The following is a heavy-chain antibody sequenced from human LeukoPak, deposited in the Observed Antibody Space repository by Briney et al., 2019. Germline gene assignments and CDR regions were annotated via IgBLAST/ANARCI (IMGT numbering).Heavy chain of an antibody. D-gene: IGHD3-16*01. CDR3: ARAVGPFDY. V-gene: IGHV3-23*01. J-gene: IGHJ4*02. Sequence: GGSLRLSCAASGFTFSSYAMSWVRQAPGKGLEWVSGLSGSGGSTYYTDSVKGRFTISRDNSKNTVYLQMNTLRDEDTAVYYCARAVGPFDYWGQGTLVTVSS. CDR1: GFTFSSYA. CDR2: LSGSGGST.